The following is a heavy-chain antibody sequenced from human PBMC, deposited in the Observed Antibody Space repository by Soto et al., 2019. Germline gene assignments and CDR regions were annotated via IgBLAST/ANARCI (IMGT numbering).Heavy chain of an antibody. D-gene: IGHD6-13*01. CDR2: IWYDGSNK. CDR1: GFTFSSYG. Sequence: QVQLVESGGGVVQPGRSLRLSCAASGFTFSSYGMHWVRQAPGKGLEWVAVIWYDGSNKYYADSVKGRFTISRDNSKNTLYLQMNSLRAEDAAVYYCARDLFGYSSIWYHYYYYYYGMDVWGQGTTVTVSS. V-gene: IGHV3-33*01. J-gene: IGHJ6*02. CDR3: ARDLFGYSSIWYHYYYYYYGMDV.